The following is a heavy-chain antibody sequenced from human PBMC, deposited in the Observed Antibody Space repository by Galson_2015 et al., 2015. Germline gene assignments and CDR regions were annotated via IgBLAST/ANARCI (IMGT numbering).Heavy chain of an antibody. CDR1: GFTFSSYE. Sequence: SLRLSCAGSGFTFSSYEMKWVRQAPGKGLEWDSYIGTDGGGKYYADSVEGRFTMSRENAKNSLYLQMNNLRVEDTAVYYCARVDYQLLSGYYYYYMDVWGKGTTVIVSS. J-gene: IGHJ6*03. CDR2: IGTDGGGK. V-gene: IGHV3-48*03. CDR3: ARVDYQLLSGYYYYYMDV. D-gene: IGHD2-2*01.